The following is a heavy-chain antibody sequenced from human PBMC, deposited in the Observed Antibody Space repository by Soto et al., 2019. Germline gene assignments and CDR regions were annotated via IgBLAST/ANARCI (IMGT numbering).Heavy chain of an antibody. V-gene: IGHV3-74*01. J-gene: IGHJ4*02. D-gene: IGHD3-10*01. CDR1: GFTFSNYW. Sequence: EVQLEESGGGLVQPGGSVRLSCAASGFTFSNYWMYWVRQAPGKGLVWVSRITGDGGSTAYADSVKGRFTISRDNAENTLYLQMTSLTVEDTAVYYCERGYSGSARAYWGQGTLVTVSS. CDR3: ERGYSGSARAY. CDR2: ITGDGGST.